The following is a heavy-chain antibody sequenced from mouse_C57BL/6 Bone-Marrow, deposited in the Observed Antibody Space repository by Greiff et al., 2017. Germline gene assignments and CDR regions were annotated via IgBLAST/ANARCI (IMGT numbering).Heavy chain of an antibody. CDR3: APDYYGSRRGAWFAY. J-gene: IGHJ3*01. CDR2: IDPANGNT. CDR1: GFNFNNTY. D-gene: IGHD1-1*01. Sequence: VQLQQPVAELVRPGASVKLSCTASGFNFNNTYMHWVKQRPEQGLEWIGRIDPANGNTKYAPKFQGKATITADTSSNTAYLQLSSLTSEDTAIDYCAPDYYGSRRGAWFAYWGQGTLVTVSA. V-gene: IGHV14-3*01.